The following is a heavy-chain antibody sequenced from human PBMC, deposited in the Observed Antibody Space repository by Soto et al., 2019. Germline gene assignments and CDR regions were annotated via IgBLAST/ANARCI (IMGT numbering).Heavy chain of an antibody. V-gene: IGHV4-34*01. D-gene: IGHD6-19*01. CDR1: GGSFSGYY. J-gene: IGHJ3*02. Sequence: PSETLSLTCAVYGGSFSGYYWSWIRQPPGKGLEWIGEINHSGSTNYNPSLKSRVTISVDTSKNQFSLKLSSVTAADTAVYYCASASGCYSLDGFDIWGQGTMVTVS. CDR2: INHSGST. CDR3: ASASGCYSLDGFDI.